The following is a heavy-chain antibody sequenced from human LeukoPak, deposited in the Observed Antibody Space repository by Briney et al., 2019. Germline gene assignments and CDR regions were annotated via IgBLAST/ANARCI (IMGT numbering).Heavy chain of an antibody. CDR2: IYCSGST. D-gene: IGHD3-10*01. CDR3: ARAYALWFGELKLGYYYYGMDV. CDR1: GGSISSYY. J-gene: IGHJ6*02. V-gene: IGHV4-59*12. Sequence: SQTLSLTCTVSGGSISSYYWSWIRQPPGKGLEWIGYIYCSGSTNYNPSLKSRVTISVDTSKNQFSLKLSSVTAADTAVYYCARAYALWFGELKLGYYYYGMDVWGQGTTVTVSS.